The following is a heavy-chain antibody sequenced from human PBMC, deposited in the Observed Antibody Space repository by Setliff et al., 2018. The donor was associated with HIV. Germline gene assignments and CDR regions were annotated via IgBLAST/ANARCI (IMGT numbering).Heavy chain of an antibody. D-gene: IGHD3-9*01. Sequence: ASVKVSCKASGYTFTSYGISWVRQAPGQGLEWMGWISAYNGNTNYAQKLQGRVTMTTDTSTSTAYMGLRSLRSDDTAVYYCARGSDILTGYPYFDYWGQGTLVTVSS. CDR3: ARGSDILTGYPYFDY. V-gene: IGHV1-18*01. CDR1: GYTFTSYG. CDR2: ISAYNGNT. J-gene: IGHJ4*02.